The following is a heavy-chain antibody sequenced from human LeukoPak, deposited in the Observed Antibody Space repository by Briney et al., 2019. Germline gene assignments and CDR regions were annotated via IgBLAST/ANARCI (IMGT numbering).Heavy chain of an antibody. D-gene: IGHD2-2*01. J-gene: IGHJ6*02. V-gene: IGHV1-2*06. CDR3: ASQRRYCSSTSCERWDYYYYYGMDV. CDR1: GYTFTGYY. Sequence: GASVKVSCKASGYTFTGYYMHWVRQAPGQGLEWMGRINPNSGGSNYAQKFQGRVTMTRDTSISTAYMELSRLSSDDTAVYYCASQRRYCSSTSCERWDYYYYYGMDVWGQGTTVTVSS. CDR2: INPNSGGS.